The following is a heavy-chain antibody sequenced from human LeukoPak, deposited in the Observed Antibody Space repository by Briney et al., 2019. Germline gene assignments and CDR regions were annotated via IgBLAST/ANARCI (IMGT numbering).Heavy chain of an antibody. D-gene: IGHD1-26*01. V-gene: IGHV3-66*01. J-gene: IGHJ3*02. CDR1: GFTVSSNY. Sequence: PGGSLRLSCAASGFTVSSNYMSWVRQAPGKGLEWVSVIYSGGSTYYADSVKGRFTISRDNAKNSLYLQMNSLRAEDTAVYYCAVPSGSYYGGDAFDIWGQGTMVTVSS. CDR2: IYSGGST. CDR3: AVPSGSYYGGDAFDI.